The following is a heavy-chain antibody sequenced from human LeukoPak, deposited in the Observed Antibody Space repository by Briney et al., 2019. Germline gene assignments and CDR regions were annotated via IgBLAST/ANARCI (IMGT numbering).Heavy chain of an antibody. CDR2: IYYSGST. CDR3: ARDPMETGTTWGA. J-gene: IGHJ5*02. D-gene: IGHD1-7*01. CDR1: GGSISSSSYY. V-gene: IGHV4-39*07. Sequence: PSETLSLTCTVSGGSISSSSYYWGWIRQPPGKGLEWIGSIYYSGSTYYNPSLKSRVTISVDTSKNQFSLKLSSVTAADTAVYYCARDPMETGTTWGAWGQGTLVTVSS.